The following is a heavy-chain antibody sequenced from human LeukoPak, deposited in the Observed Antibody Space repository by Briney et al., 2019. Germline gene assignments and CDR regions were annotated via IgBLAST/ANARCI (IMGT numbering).Heavy chain of an antibody. Sequence: GGSLRLSCAASGFTFSSCWMSWVRQAPGKGLEWVANIKQDGSEEHYVDSVKGRFTISRDNAKNSLYLQMNSLRAADTAMYYCTPEVWELQGASDIWGQGTMVTVSS. CDR3: TPEVWELQGASDI. CDR2: IKQDGSEE. J-gene: IGHJ3*02. V-gene: IGHV3-7*01. D-gene: IGHD1-26*01. CDR1: GFTFSSCW.